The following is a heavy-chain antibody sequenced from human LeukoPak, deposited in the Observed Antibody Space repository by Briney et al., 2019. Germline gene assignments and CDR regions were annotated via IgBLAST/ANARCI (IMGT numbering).Heavy chain of an antibody. CDR1: GGSFSGYY. Sequence: PSETLSLTCAVYGGSFSGYYWSWIRQPPGKGLEWIGEINHSGSTNYNPSLKSRVTISVDTSKNQFSLKLSSVTAADTAVYYCAGHYYDSSGYLYYFDYWGQGTLVTVSS. CDR3: AGHYYDSSGYLYYFDY. D-gene: IGHD3-22*01. V-gene: IGHV4-34*01. J-gene: IGHJ4*02. CDR2: INHSGST.